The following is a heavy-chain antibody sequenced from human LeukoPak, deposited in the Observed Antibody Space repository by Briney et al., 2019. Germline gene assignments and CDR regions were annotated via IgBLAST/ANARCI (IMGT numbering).Heavy chain of an antibody. CDR1: GYTFTSYG. CDR2: ISAYNGNT. Sequence: GASVKVSCKASGYTFTSYGISWVRQAPGQGPEWMGWISAYNGNTNYAQKLQGRVTMTTDTSTSTAYMELRSLRSDDTAVYYCARIRTTRAPNWFDPWGQGTLVTVSS. V-gene: IGHV1-18*01. D-gene: IGHD1-7*01. J-gene: IGHJ5*02. CDR3: ARIRTTRAPNWFDP.